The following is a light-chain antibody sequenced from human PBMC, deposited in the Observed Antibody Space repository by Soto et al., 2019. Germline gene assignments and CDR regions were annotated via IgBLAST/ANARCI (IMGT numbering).Light chain of an antibody. Sequence: DLQMTQSPSPPAASLRDRVTITCRASQSISSWLAWYQQKPGKAPKLLIYKASTLKSGVPSRFSGSGSGTEFTLTISSLQPDDFATYYCQHYNSYSEAFGQGTKVDIK. V-gene: IGKV1-5*03. CDR1: QSISSW. CDR2: KAS. CDR3: QHYNSYSEA. J-gene: IGKJ1*01.